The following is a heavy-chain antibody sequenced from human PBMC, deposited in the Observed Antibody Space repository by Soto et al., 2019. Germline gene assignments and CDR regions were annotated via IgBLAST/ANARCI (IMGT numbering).Heavy chain of an antibody. CDR1: GGSISSYY. V-gene: IGHV4-59*12. J-gene: IGHJ4*02. Sequence: PSETLSLTCTVSGGSISSYYWSWIRQPPGKGLEWIGYIYYSGTTNYNPSLKSRVTISVDASKNQFSLKLSSVTAADTAVYYCAREIDPPRDRSGYFDYWGQGTLVTVSS. CDR3: AREIDPPRDRSGYFDY. D-gene: IGHD2-8*02. CDR2: IYYSGTT.